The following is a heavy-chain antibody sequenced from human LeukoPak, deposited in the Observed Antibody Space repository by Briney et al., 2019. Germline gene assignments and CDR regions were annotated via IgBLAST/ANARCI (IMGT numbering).Heavy chain of an antibody. Sequence: GGSLRLSCAASGFTFSSYSMNWVRQAPGKGLEWVSSISSSSSYIYYADSVKGRFTISRDNAKNSLYLQMNSLRAEDTAVYYCPRDALIYSSGWYPHPFAYWGQGTLVTVSS. CDR2: ISSSSSYI. CDR1: GFTFSSYS. J-gene: IGHJ4*02. D-gene: IGHD6-19*01. CDR3: PRDALIYSSGWYPHPFAY. V-gene: IGHV3-21*01.